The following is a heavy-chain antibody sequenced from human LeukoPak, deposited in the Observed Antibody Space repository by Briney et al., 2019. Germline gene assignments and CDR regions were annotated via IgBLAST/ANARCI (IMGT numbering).Heavy chain of an antibody. CDR2: IIPIFGTA. CDR1: GGTFSSYA. V-gene: IGHV1-69*13. CDR3: ARARSPPDHFDY. Sequence: SVKVSCKASGGTFSSYAISWVRQAPGQGLEWMGGIIPIFGTANYAQKFQGRVTITADESTSTAYMELSSLRSEDTAVYYCARARSPPDHFDYWGQGTLVTVSS. D-gene: IGHD4-17*01. J-gene: IGHJ4*02.